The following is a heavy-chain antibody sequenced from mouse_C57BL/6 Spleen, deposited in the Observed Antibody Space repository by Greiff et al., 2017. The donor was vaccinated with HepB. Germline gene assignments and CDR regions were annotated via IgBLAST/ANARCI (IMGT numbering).Heavy chain of an antibody. Sequence: VQLHQSGPELVKPGASVKMSCKASGYTFTDYNMHWVKQSHGKSLEWIGYINPNNGGTSYNQKFKGKATLTVNKSSSTAYMELRSRTSEESAVYYCARSYASYAMDYWGQGTSVTVSS. CDR1: GYTFTDYN. J-gene: IGHJ4*01. D-gene: IGHD6-5*01. V-gene: IGHV1-22*01. CDR3: ARSYASYAMDY. CDR2: INPNNGGT.